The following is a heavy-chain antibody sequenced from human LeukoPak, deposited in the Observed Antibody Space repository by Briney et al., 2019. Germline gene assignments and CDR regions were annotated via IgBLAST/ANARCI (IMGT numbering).Heavy chain of an antibody. CDR3: ASDSPYYGMDV. CDR2: INSDGSAT. Sequence: GGSLRLSWAASGFPFSSYWMHWVRQVPGKGLLWVSRINSDGSATIYADSVRGRFTISRDNAKNTLYLQMSGLRVEDTAVYHCASDSPYYGMDVWGQGTTVTVSS. CDR1: GFPFSSYW. J-gene: IGHJ6*02. V-gene: IGHV3-74*01.